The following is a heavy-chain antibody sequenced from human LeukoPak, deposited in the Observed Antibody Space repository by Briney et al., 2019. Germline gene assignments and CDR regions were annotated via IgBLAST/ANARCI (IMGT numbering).Heavy chain of an antibody. J-gene: IGHJ4*02. CDR3: ARERYNYGPGEVDY. Sequence: GGSLRLSCAASGFPFSSYSMNWVRQAPGKGLEWVSSISTSSSYIYYADSVKGRFTISRDNAKKSLYLQMDSLRAEDTAVYYCARERYNYGPGEVDYWGQGTLVTVSS. CDR1: GFPFSSYS. V-gene: IGHV3-21*01. D-gene: IGHD3-10*01. CDR2: ISTSSSYI.